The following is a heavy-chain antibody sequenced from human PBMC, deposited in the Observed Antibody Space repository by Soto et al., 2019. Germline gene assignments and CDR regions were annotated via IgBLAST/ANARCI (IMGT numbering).Heavy chain of an antibody. Sequence: PSETLSLTCPVSGGSISSGDYYWSWIRQPPGKGLEWIGYIYYSGSTYYNPSLKSRVTISVDTSKNQFSLKLSSVTAADTAVYYCARVGPLEIATSTPYYYYGMDVWGQGTTVTVSS. J-gene: IGHJ6*02. V-gene: IGHV4-30-4*01. CDR2: IYYSGST. CDR3: ARVGPLEIATSTPYYYYGMDV. D-gene: IGHD1-26*01. CDR1: GGSISSGDYY.